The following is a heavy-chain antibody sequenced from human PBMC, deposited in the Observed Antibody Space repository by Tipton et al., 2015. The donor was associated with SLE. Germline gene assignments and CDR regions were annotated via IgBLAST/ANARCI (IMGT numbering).Heavy chain of an antibody. J-gene: IGHJ6*03. D-gene: IGHD4-17*01. Sequence: SLRLSCAASGFTFSSYGMHRVRQAPGKGLEWVAVLWYDGSNKYYADSVKGRFTISRDNSKNPLYLQMNSLRAEDTAVYYCAKSRGDFYYYYYMDVWGKGTTVTVSS. CDR3: AKSRGDFYYYYYMDV. CDR1: GFTFSSYG. CDR2: LWYDGSNK. V-gene: IGHV3-33*06.